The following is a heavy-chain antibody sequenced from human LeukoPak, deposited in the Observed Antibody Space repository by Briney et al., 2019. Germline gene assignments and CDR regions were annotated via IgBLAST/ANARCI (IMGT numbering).Heavy chain of an antibody. V-gene: IGHV4-39*07. CDR1: GASISGSGYY. CDR3: ASSGSFRQQLVK. J-gene: IGHJ4*02. Sequence: SETLSLTCAVSGASISGSGYYLGWIRQPPGKGLEWIGNIYYTGSTYYNASLQSRVTISIDMSKNQFSLKLSSVTAADTAVYYCASSGSFRQQLVKWGQGTLVTVSS. D-gene: IGHD6-13*01. CDR2: IYYTGST.